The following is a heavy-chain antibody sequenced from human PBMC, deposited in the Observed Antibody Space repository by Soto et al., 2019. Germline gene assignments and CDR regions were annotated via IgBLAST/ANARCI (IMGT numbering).Heavy chain of an antibody. Sequence: QVQLVQSGTEGKKPGASVKVSCKASGYTFTSYYMHWVRQARGQGLEWMGIINPSGGSTSYAQKFQGRVTMTRDTSTSTVYMELSSLRSEDTAVYYCALTGYFAFDYWGQGTLVTVSS. J-gene: IGHJ4*02. CDR1: GYTFTSYY. CDR2: INPSGGST. V-gene: IGHV1-46*03. CDR3: ALTGYFAFDY. D-gene: IGHD3-9*01.